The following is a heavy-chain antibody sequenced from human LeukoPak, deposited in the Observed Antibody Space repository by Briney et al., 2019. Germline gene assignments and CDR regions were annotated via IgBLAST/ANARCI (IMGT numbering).Heavy chain of an antibody. CDR1: GFTFSSYW. D-gene: IGHD1-14*01. J-gene: IGHJ3*02. CDR2: IKQDGSEK. Sequence: TGGSLRLSCAASGFTFSSYWMSWVRQAPGKGLEWVANIKQDGSEKYYVDSVKGRFTISRDNAKNSLYLQMNSLRAEDTAVYYCARSRIKGPDAFDIWGQGTMVTVSS. V-gene: IGHV3-7*01. CDR3: ARSRIKGPDAFDI.